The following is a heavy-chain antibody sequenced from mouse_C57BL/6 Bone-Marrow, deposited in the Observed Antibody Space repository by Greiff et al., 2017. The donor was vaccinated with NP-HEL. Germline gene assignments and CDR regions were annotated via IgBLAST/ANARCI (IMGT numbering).Heavy chain of an antibody. Sequence: VKLVESGPGLVAPSQSLSITCTVSGFSLTSYAISWVRPPPGKGLEWLGVIWPGGGTNYNSALKSRLSISKDNSKSQVFLKMNSLQTDDTARYYCARTYYDYGCYFDVWGTGTTVTVSS. CDR2: IWPGGGT. CDR3: ARTYYDYGCYFDV. J-gene: IGHJ1*03. CDR1: GFSLTSYA. D-gene: IGHD2-4*01. V-gene: IGHV2-9-1*01.